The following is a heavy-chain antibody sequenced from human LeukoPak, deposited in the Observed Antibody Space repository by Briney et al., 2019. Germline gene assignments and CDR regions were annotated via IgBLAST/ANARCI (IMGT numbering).Heavy chain of an antibody. Sequence: PSQTLSLTCTVSGGSISSGSYYWSWIRQPAGKGLEWIGRIYTSGSTNYNPSLESRVTISVDTSKNQFSLKLSSVTAADTAVYYCARGARDSSGYYYPFDYWGQGTLVTVSS. CDR3: ARGARDSSGYYYPFDY. D-gene: IGHD3-22*01. CDR2: IYTSGST. J-gene: IGHJ4*02. CDR1: GGSISSGSYY. V-gene: IGHV4-61*02.